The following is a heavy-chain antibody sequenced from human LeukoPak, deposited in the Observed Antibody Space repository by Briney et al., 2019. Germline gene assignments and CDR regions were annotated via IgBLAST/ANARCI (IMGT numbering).Heavy chain of an antibody. CDR3: ARDSHSGYDPFDY. CDR1: GYTYPTYS. Sequence: ASVKVSCKASGYTYPTYSFSWVRQAPGQGLEWMGWISAYNGNTNYAQKFQGRVTMTTDTSTNTAYMELRSLRSDDTAVYSCARDSHSGYDPFDYWGQGTLVTVSS. D-gene: IGHD5-12*01. CDR2: ISAYNGNT. V-gene: IGHV1-18*01. J-gene: IGHJ4*02.